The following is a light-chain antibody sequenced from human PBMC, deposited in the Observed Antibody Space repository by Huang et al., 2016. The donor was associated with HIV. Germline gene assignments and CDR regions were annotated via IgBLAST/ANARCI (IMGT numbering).Light chain of an antibody. CDR1: QSVRSY. Sequence: EIVLTQSPATLSLSPGERATLSCRASQSVRSYLAWYQQKPGQAPRLLIYDASNRATGIPARCSGSGSGTDFTLTISSLEPEDFAVYYCQQRSNWLTFGGGTKVEIK. CDR2: DAS. CDR3: QQRSNWLT. J-gene: IGKJ4*01. V-gene: IGKV3-11*01.